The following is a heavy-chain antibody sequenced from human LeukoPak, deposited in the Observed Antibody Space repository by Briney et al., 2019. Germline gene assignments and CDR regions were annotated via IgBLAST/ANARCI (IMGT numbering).Heavy chain of an antibody. CDR3: AKSARGYSSSSDFDY. Sequence: GGSLRLSCAASGFTFSSYGMHWVRQAPGKGLEWVAFIRYDGSNKYYADSVKGRFTISRDNSKNTLYLQMNGLRAEDTAVYYCAKSARGYSSSSDFDYWGQGTLVTVSS. J-gene: IGHJ4*02. D-gene: IGHD6-6*01. CDR2: IRYDGSNK. V-gene: IGHV3-30*02. CDR1: GFTFSSYG.